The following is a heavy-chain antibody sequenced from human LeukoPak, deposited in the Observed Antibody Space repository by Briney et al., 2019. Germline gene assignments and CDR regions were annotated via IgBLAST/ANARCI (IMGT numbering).Heavy chain of an antibody. Sequence: PGGSLRLSCAASGFSFSDHYMSWIRQAPGKGLEWVSYISSSRSFTNYADSVKGRFTISRDTAKNSLYLQMNSLRAEDTAVYYCATYWRHFDWLLSDIWGLGTMVTVSS. D-gene: IGHD3-9*01. V-gene: IGHV3-11*03. CDR2: ISSSRSFT. J-gene: IGHJ3*02. CDR3: ATYWRHFDWLLSDI. CDR1: GFSFSDHY.